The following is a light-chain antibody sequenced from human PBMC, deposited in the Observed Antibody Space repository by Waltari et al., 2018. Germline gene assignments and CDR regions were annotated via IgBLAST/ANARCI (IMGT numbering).Light chain of an antibody. CDR2: AAS. Sequence: EIVMTQSPATLSVSPGERATLSCRASQSISSNLAWYQQTPGQAPRLLIYAASTRATGIPARFSGSGSGTEFTLTIGSLQSEDFAVYYCQQYNNWPPITFGQGTRLEIK. J-gene: IGKJ5*01. CDR3: QQYNNWPPIT. CDR1: QSISSN. V-gene: IGKV3-15*01.